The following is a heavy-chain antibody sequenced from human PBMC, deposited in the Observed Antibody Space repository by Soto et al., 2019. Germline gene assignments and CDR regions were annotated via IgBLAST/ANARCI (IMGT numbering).Heavy chain of an antibody. CDR1: GGSISSYY. CDR3: ARLALGYCSGGSCAWFDP. D-gene: IGHD2-15*01. J-gene: IGHJ5*02. V-gene: IGHV4-59*01. Sequence: SETLSLTCTVSGGSISSYYWSWIRQPPGKGLEWIGYIYYSGSTNYNPSLKSRVTISVDTSKNQFSLKLSSVTAADTAVYYCARLALGYCSGGSCAWFDPWGQGTLDTVSS. CDR2: IYYSGST.